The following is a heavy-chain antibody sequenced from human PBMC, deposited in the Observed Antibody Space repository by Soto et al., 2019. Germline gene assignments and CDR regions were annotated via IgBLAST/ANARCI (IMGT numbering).Heavy chain of an antibody. CDR1: GFTFSSYW. J-gene: IGHJ4*02. D-gene: IGHD6-13*01. V-gene: IGHV3-7*01. CDR2: IKQDGSEK. CDR3: VRAYISDY. Sequence: GGSLRLSCAASGFTFSSYWMSWVRQAPGKGLEWVANIKQDGSEKNYVDSVKGRFTISRDNAKNSMYLQMNSLRAEDTAVYHCVRAYISDYWGQGTLVTVSS.